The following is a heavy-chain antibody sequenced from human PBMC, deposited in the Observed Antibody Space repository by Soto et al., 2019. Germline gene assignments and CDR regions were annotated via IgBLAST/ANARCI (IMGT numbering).Heavy chain of an antibody. CDR2: IIPILGIA. CDR1: GGTFSSYT. CDR3: ARGVSTEILSNWFDP. D-gene: IGHD2-15*01. V-gene: IGHV1-69*02. J-gene: IGHJ5*02. Sequence: VASVKVSCKASGGTFSSYTISWVRQAPGQGLEWMGRIIPILGIANYAQKFQGRVTITADKSTSTAYMELSSLRSEDTAVYYCARGVSTEILSNWFDPWGQGTLVTVSS.